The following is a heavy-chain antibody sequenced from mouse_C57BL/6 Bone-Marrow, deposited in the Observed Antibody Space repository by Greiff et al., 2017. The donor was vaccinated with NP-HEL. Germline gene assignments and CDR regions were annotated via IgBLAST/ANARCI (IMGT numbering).Heavy chain of an antibody. V-gene: IGHV1-84*01. J-gene: IGHJ4*01. CDR3: ARDLYAMDY. CDR2: LYPGSGNT. CDR1: GYTFTDYY. Sequence: QVQLQQSGPELVKPGASVKISCKASGYTFTDYYINWVKQRPGQGLEWIGWLYPGSGNTTYNEKFKGKATLTVDTSSSTSYMQLSSLTSEDSAVYFGARDLYAMDYWGQGTSVTVSS.